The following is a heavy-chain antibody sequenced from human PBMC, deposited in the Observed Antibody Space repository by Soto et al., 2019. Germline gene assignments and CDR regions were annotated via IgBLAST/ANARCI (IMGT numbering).Heavy chain of an antibody. CDR1: GYSISSGYY. V-gene: IGHV4-38-2*02. Sequence: SETLSLTCAVSGYSISSGYYWGWIRQPPGKGLEWIGSIYHSGSTYYNPSLKSRVTISVDTSKNQFSLKLSSVTAADTAVYYCARDQDGDYSNWFDPWGQGALVTVSS. J-gene: IGHJ5*02. CDR2: IYHSGST. CDR3: ARDQDGDYSNWFDP. D-gene: IGHD4-17*01.